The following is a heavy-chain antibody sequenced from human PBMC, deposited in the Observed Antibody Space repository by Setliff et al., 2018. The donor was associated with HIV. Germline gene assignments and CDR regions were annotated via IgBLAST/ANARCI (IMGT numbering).Heavy chain of an antibody. CDR1: GGSISRSSHY. V-gene: IGHV4-39*01. CDR3: ASSYRVSGWYQVASWFFDL. CDR2: IYYSGST. J-gene: IGHJ2*01. Sequence: SETLSLTCTVSGGSISRSSHYWGWIRQPPGKGLEWVGSIYYSGSTYYNPYLKSRVTISLDTSKNQLSLKLSSVTAADTAVYYCASSYRVSGWYQVASWFFDLWGRGTLVTVSS. D-gene: IGHD6-19*01.